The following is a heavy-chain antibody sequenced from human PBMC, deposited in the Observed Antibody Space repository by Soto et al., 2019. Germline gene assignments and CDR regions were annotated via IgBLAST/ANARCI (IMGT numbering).Heavy chain of an antibody. V-gene: IGHV3-30*04. CDR1: GFNSIEYA. CDR2: ISSDGRNK. D-gene: IGHD2-8*02. J-gene: IGHJ4*01. Sequence: RVCCGASGFNSIEYALNRLRQAPGKGLEWVTGISSDGRNKYYADSVKGRFSISRDNSKNTLYLQMNSPRVEDTAVYYCVRDKAAAADEYWACRGYGIPVTVSS. CDR3: VRDKAAAADEYWAC.